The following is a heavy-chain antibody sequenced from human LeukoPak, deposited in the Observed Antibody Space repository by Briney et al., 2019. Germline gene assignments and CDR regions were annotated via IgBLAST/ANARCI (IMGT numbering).Heavy chain of an antibody. CDR2: IYYSRST. D-gene: IGHD2-21*01. V-gene: IGHV4-59*13. CDR3: ATYWGVQLWPHWYFDL. Sequence: SETLSLTCTVSGGSISSYYWRWIRQPPGEGVEGVGYIYYSRSTKYNPSLKSRVTISVDRSKNQFSLKLHSVTAADTAVYYCATYWGVQLWPHWYFDLWGRGSLVTVSS. CDR1: GGSISSYY. J-gene: IGHJ2*01.